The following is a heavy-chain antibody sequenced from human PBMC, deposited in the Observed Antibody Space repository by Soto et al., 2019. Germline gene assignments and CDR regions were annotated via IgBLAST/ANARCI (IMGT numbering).Heavy chain of an antibody. V-gene: IGHV3-48*04. J-gene: IGHJ3*02. CDR3: ARMGILALYDALDI. CDR1: GFTFSNYS. Sequence: GGSLRLSCAVSGFTFSNYSINWVRQAPGKGLEWLSYISNNSSVKYYVDSVKGRFTISRDNAKNSLYLQMNSVRAEDTAVYYCARMGILALYDALDIWGQGTMVTVSS. CDR2: ISNNSSVK. D-gene: IGHD3-3*01.